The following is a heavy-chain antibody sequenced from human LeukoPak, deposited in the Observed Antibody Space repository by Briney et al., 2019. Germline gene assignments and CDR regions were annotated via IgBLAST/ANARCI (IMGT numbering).Heavy chain of an antibody. Sequence: GESLRLSCAASGFTLLNYWMSWVRQAPGKGLEWVANIKQDGSAKYYVDSVKGRFTISRDNAKDSLYLQMNSLRAEGTAVYYCARNSGGRWDNWFDPWGQGTLVTVSS. V-gene: IGHV3-7*05. CDR2: IKQDGSAK. J-gene: IGHJ5*02. CDR1: GFTLLNYW. CDR3: ARNSGGRWDNWFDP. D-gene: IGHD2-15*01.